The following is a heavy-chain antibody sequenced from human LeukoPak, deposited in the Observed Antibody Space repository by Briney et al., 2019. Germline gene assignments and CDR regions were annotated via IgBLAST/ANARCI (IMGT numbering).Heavy chain of an antibody. CDR3: ARDGSGSYDFDY. D-gene: IGHD3-10*01. J-gene: IGHJ4*02. Sequence: PGGSLRLSCAASGFTFSSYAMSWVRQAPGKGLEWVSAISGSGGSTYYADSVKGGFTISRDNSKNTLYLQMNSLRAEDTAVYYCARDGSGSYDFDYWGQGTLVTVSS. CDR1: GFTFSSYA. V-gene: IGHV3-23*01. CDR2: ISGSGGST.